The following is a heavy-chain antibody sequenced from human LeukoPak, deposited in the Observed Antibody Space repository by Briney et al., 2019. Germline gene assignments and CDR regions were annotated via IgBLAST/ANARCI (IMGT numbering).Heavy chain of an antibody. CDR2: IYHSGST. V-gene: IGHV4-4*02. CDR1: GGSISSSNW. CDR3: ARSSYYYDSNGYYYVDY. D-gene: IGHD3-22*01. J-gene: IGHJ4*02. Sequence: PSKTLSLTCAVSGGSISSSNWWSWVRQPPGKGLEWIGEIYHSGSTNYNPSLKSRVTISVDKSKNQFSLKLSSVTAADTAVYYCARSSYYYDSNGYYYVDYWGQGTLVTVSS.